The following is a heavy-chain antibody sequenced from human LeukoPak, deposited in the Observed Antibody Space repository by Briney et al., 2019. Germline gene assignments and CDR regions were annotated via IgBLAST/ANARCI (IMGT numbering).Heavy chain of an antibody. CDR3: ARDQEGFDY. CDR2: IYPRDGST. J-gene: IGHJ4*02. V-gene: IGHV1-46*01. CDR1: GYTFTSNY. Sequence: ASVKVSCKASGYTFTSNYIHWVRQAPGQGLEWMGMIYPRDGSTSYAQKFQGRVTVTRDTSTSTVHMELNGLRSEDTAVYCCARDQEGFDYWGQGTLVTVSS.